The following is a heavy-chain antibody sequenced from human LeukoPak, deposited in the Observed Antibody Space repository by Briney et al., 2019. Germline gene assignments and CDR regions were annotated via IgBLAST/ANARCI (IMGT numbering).Heavy chain of an antibody. J-gene: IGHJ4*02. CDR3: ARGILTGLDYFDY. CDR2: IFYSGST. V-gene: IGHV4-59*01. D-gene: IGHD3-9*01. CDR1: GDSISSYY. Sequence: SETPSLTCTVSGDSISSYYWSWIRQPPGKGLEWIGYIFYSGSTNCNPSLKSRVTISIDTSKNQFSLKLSSVTAADTAVYYCARGILTGLDYFDYWGQGTLVTVSS.